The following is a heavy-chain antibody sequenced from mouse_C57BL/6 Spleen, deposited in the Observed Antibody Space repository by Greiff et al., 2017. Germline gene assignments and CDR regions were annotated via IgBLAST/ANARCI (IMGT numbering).Heavy chain of an antibody. CDR3: ALDLGY. CDR1: GYAFSSSW. CDR2: IYPGDGDT. J-gene: IGHJ2*01. Sequence: VQLQQSGPELVKPGASVKISCKASGYAFSSSWMNWVKKRPGKGLEWIGRIYPGDGDTNYNGKFKGKATLTADKSSSTADMQLSSLTSEDAAVYFCALDLGYWGQGTTLTVSS. V-gene: IGHV1-82*01.